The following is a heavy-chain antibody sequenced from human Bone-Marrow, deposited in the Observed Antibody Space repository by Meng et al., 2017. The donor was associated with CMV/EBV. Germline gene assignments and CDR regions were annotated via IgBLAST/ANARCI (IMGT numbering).Heavy chain of an antibody. J-gene: IGHJ4*02. CDR1: GYTFSYYD. D-gene: IGHD1-1*01. Sequence: SVKVSCKASGYTFSYYDIIWVRQASGQGLEWVGWMNPNRGNTAYAQKFQGRVTMTTDTSTSTAYMDLRSLRSDDTAVYYCARDLSALSRQRLDYWGQGTLVTVSS. CDR3: ARDLSALSRQRLDY. CDR2: MNPNRGNT. V-gene: IGHV1-8*01.